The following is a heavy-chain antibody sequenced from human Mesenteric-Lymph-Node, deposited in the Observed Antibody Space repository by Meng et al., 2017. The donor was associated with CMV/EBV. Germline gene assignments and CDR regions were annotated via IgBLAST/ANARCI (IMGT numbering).Heavy chain of an antibody. J-gene: IGHJ4*02. CDR1: GFTFSVHY. D-gene: IGHD1-7*01. Sequence: ASGFTFSVHYMTWIRQAPGKGLEWVSYISTSSRYTNYEDSVKGRFTISRDNAKNSLYLQMNSLRAEDTAVYYCARGGNYPNYYFDYWGQGTLVTVSS. V-gene: IGHV3-11*06. CDR3: ARGGNYPNYYFDY. CDR2: ISTSSRYT.